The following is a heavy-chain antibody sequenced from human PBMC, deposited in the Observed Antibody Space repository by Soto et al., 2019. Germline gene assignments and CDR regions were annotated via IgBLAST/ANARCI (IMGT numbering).Heavy chain of an antibody. D-gene: IGHD6-6*01. CDR2: IYYSGSI. CDR1: GGSLSSSSYY. V-gene: IGHV4-39*01. Sequence: LSLTCTVSGGSLSSSSYYWGWIRQPPGKGLEWIGSIYYSGSIYYNPSLKSRVTISVDTSKNQFSLKLSSVTAADTAVYYCARLYSSSSRGGDYYYGMDVWGQGTTVTVSS. CDR3: ARLYSSSSRGGDYYYGMDV. J-gene: IGHJ6*02.